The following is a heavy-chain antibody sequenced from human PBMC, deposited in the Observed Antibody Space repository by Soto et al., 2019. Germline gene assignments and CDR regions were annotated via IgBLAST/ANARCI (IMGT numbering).Heavy chain of an antibody. D-gene: IGHD2-2*01. CDR2: INNNGATT. CDR3: ARDRRSSCFFRGGDY. J-gene: IGHJ4*02. V-gene: IGHV3-23*01. CDR1: GFTFSSYA. Sequence: EVQLLESGGGLIQPGGSLRLSCTASGFTFSSYAMSWVRQAPGKGLEWVSTINNNGATTYYADSLKGRFSISRDNSRNTLFLQIDSLADEDTAIYYCARDRRSSCFFRGGDYWGQGTLVTVSS.